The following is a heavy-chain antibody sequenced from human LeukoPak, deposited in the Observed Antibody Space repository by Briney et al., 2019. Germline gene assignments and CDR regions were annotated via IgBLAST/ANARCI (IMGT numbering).Heavy chain of an antibody. V-gene: IGHV4-39*01. CDR2: IYYSGST. CDR3: ARVDYDSSGYYYVY. D-gene: IGHD3-22*01. J-gene: IGHJ4*02. Sequence: SETLSLTCTVSGGSISSSSYYWGWIRQPPGKGLEWIGSIYYSGSTYYNPSLKSRVTISVDTSKNQFSLKLGSVTAADTAVYYCARVDYDSSGYYYVYWGQGTLVTVSS. CDR1: GGSISSSSYY.